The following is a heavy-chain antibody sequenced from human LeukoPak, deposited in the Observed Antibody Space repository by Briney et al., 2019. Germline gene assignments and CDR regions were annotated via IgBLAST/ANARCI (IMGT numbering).Heavy chain of an antibody. CDR1: GFTFSNYS. Sequence: KPGGSLRLSCAASGFTFSNYSWNWVRQAPGKWLEWVSSISISSSYIYYADSVKGRFTISRDNAKNSLYLQMNTLRGEDTAMYYCASMPITNHPFDLWGQGTLVTVSS. J-gene: IGHJ4*02. CDR2: ISISSSYI. V-gene: IGHV3-21*01. CDR3: ASMPITNHPFDL. D-gene: IGHD3-16*01.